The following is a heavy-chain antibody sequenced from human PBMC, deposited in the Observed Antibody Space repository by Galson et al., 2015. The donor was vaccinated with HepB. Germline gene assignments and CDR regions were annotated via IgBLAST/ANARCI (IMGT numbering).Heavy chain of an antibody. V-gene: IGHV3-23*01. CDR1: GFTFSSYA. CDR2: ISGSGGST. J-gene: IGHJ3*02. D-gene: IGHD2-2*01. CDR3: AKVLGAKLDCSSTSCQNGDDAFDI. Sequence: SLRLSCAASGFTFSSYAMSWVRQAPGKGLEWVSAISGSGGSTYYADSVKGRFTISRDNSKNTLYLQMNSLRAEDTAVYYCAKVLGAKLDCSSTSCQNGDDAFDIWGQGTMVTVSS.